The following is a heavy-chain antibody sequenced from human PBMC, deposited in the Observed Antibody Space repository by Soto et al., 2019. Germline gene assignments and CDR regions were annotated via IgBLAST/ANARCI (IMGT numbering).Heavy chain of an antibody. CDR2: TSGSGGST. Sequence: GGSLRLSCAASGFTFSSYAMSWVRQAPGKGLEWVSATSGSGGSTYYADSVKGRFTISRDNSKNTLYLQMNSLRAEDTAVYYCAKENRDYVWGSYRSLNYFDYWGQGTLVTVSS. CDR3: AKENRDYVWGSYRSLNYFDY. CDR1: GFTFSSYA. J-gene: IGHJ4*02. V-gene: IGHV3-23*01. D-gene: IGHD3-16*02.